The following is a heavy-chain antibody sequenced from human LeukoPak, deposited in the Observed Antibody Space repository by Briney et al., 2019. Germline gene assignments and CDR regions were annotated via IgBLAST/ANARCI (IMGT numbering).Heavy chain of an antibody. D-gene: IGHD1-20*01. J-gene: IGHJ6*03. V-gene: IGHV4-34*01. CDR1: GGSFSGYY. CDR3: ASLTGTTDYYYYYMDV. CDR2: INHSGST. Sequence: SETLSLTCAVYGGSFSGYYWSWIRQPPGKGLEWIGEINHSGSTNYNPSLKSRATISVDTSKNQFSLKLSSVTAADTAVYYCASLTGTTDYYYYYMDVWGKGTTVTVSS.